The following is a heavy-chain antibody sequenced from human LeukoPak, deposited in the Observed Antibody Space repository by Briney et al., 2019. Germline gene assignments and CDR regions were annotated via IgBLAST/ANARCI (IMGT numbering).Heavy chain of an antibody. V-gene: IGHV4-59*01. Sequence: SETLSLTCTVSGGSISSYYWSWLRQPPGKGLEWIGYIYYSGSTNYNPSLKSRVTISVDTSKNQFSLKLSSVTAADTAVYYCARDQVDYYYGMDVWGQGTTVTVSS. CDR1: GGSISSYY. CDR2: IYYSGST. J-gene: IGHJ6*02. CDR3: ARDQVDYYYGMDV.